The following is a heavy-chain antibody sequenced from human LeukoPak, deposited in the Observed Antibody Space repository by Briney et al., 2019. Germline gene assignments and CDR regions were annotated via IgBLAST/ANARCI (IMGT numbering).Heavy chain of an antibody. D-gene: IGHD3-16*01. J-gene: IGHJ4*02. CDR1: GFTFDDYA. CDR3: AKTTSILGTQIDY. CDR2: IIGDGVIP. V-gene: IGHV3-43*02. Sequence: PGGSLRLSCAASGFTFDDYAMHWVRQVPGKGLEWVSHIIGDGVIPWYADSVKGRFTISRDNSKNSLHLQMNGLRTEDTALYYCAKTTSILGTQIDYWGQGTLVTVSS.